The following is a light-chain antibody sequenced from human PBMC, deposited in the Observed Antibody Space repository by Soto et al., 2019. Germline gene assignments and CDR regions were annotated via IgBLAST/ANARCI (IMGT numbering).Light chain of an antibody. J-gene: IGLJ3*02. CDR1: NIGTKS. V-gene: IGLV3-21*02. Sequence: SYELTQPPSVSVAPGQTARIACGGNNIGTKSVHWYQQKPGQAPVLVVYDDRDRPSGIPERFSGSNSGNTATLTISRVEAGDEADYFCQVWDSTSDQHVFGGGTKVTVL. CDR3: QVWDSTSDQHV. CDR2: DDR.